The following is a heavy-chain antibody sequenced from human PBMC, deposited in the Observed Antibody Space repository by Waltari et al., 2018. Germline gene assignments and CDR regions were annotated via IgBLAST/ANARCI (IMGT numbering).Heavy chain of an antibody. CDR3: ARFPLKLYYDSSGYYLDY. J-gene: IGHJ4*02. CDR1: GYTLPSYA. CDR2: INAGNGNT. Sequence: QVQLVQSWAEVSKPWASLNVSCKASGYTLPSYAMHWFLQALGQRLEWMGWINAGNGNTKYSQKFQGRVTITRDTSASTAYMELSSLRSEDTAVYYCARFPLKLYYDSSGYYLDYWGQGTLVTVSS. V-gene: IGHV1-3*01. D-gene: IGHD3-22*01.